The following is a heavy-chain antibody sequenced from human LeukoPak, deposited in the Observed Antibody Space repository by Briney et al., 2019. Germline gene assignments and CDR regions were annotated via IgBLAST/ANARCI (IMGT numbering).Heavy chain of an antibody. CDR3: AKVPSNY. CDR2: ISYDGSNK. D-gene: IGHD2-2*01. V-gene: IGHV3-30*18. J-gene: IGHJ4*02. CDR1: GFIFTNAW. Sequence: GGSLRLSCSTSGFIFTNAWMSWVRQTPGKGLEWVAVISYDGSNKYYADSVKGRFTISRDNSKNTLYLQMNSLRAEDTAVYYCAKVPSNYWGQGTLVTVSS.